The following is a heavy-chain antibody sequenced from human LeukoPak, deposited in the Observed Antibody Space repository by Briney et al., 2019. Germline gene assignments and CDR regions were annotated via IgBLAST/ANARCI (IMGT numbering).Heavy chain of an antibody. CDR2: IYYSGST. CDR3: ARQYSGGWYRLPYYFDY. CDR1: GYSISSGYY. D-gene: IGHD6-19*01. J-gene: IGHJ4*02. V-gene: IGHV4-38-2*01. Sequence: SETLSLTCAVSGYSISSGYYWGWIRQPPGKGLEWIGSIYYSGSTYYNPSLKSRVTISVDTSKNQFSLKLSSVTAADTAVYYCARQYSGGWYRLPYYFDYWGQGTLVTVSS.